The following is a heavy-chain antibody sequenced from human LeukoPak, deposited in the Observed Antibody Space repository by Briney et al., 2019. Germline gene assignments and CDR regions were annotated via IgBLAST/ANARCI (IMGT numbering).Heavy chain of an antibody. CDR2: MNPNSGTT. J-gene: IGHJ4*02. Sequence: SSVKASCKASGYTFNSYDINWVRQPTGRGVEWMGWMNPNSGTTGYAQKFQGRVTMTRNTSISTAYMELSSLRSEDTAVYYCARVGGSRSYDYWGQGTLVTVSS. CDR3: ARVGGSRSYDY. D-gene: IGHD3-10*01. V-gene: IGHV1-8*01. CDR1: GYTFNSYD.